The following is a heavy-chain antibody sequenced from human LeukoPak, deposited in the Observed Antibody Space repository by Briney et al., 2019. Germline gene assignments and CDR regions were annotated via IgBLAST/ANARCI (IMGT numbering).Heavy chain of an antibody. V-gene: IGHV3-33*01. CDR1: GFTFSSYG. J-gene: IGHJ4*02. D-gene: IGHD3-22*01. Sequence: PGRSLRLSCAASGFTFSSYGMHWVRQAPAKGLEWVAVIWFDGSNKCYRDSVRGRFTISRDDSKNTLYLQMHSLRGEDTAVHYCARDYDRSGYSDSWGQGTLVTVSS. CDR3: ARDYDRSGYSDS. CDR2: IWFDGSNK.